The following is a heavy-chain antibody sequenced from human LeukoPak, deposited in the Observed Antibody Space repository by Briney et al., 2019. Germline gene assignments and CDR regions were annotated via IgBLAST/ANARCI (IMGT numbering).Heavy chain of an antibody. CDR3: TRRAYCSGGTCYSDY. CDR2: IYRDGST. J-gene: IGHJ4*02. D-gene: IGHD2-15*01. V-gene: IGHV4-39*01. CDR1: GGSISGSSYY. Sequence: KTSETLSLTCTVSGGSISGSSYYWGWIRQPPGKGLEWIGSIYRDGSTYYNPSLKSRVTISVDTSKNQFSLKLSSVTAADTAVYYCTRRAYCSGGTCYSDYWGQGTLVTVSS.